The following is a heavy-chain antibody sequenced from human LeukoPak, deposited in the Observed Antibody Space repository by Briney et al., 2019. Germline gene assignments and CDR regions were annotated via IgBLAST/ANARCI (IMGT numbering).Heavy chain of an antibody. CDR3: ARRGDLDV. V-gene: IGHV1-8*02. J-gene: IGHJ6*04. CDR1: GGTFSSYA. CDR2: MNPNSGNT. D-gene: IGHD3-10*01. Sequence: ASVKVSCTASGGTFSSYAISWVRQATGQGLEWMGWMNPNSGNTGYAQKFQGRVTMTRNTSISTAYMELSSLRSEDTAVYYCARRGDLDVWGKGTTVTISS.